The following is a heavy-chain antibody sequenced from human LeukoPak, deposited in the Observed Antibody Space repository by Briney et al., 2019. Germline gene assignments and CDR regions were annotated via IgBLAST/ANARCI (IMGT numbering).Heavy chain of an antibody. D-gene: IGHD4-17*01. CDR2: ISSSSSTI. CDR1: GFTFSSYS. Sequence: GGSLRLSCAASGFTFSSYSMNWVRQAPGKGLEWVSYISSSSSTIYYADSAKGRFTISRDNAKNSLYLQMNSLRAEDTAVYYCERGYGDRWGQGTLVTVSS. V-gene: IGHV3-48*01. J-gene: IGHJ5*02. CDR3: ERGYGDR.